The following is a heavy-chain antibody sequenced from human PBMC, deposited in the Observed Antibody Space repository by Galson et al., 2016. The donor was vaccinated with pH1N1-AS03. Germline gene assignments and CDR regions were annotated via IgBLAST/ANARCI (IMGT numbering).Heavy chain of an antibody. CDR3: AKLRRGPWYLDL. D-gene: IGHD4-17*01. CDR1: GGSIGVSY. Sequence: SETLSLTCTVSGGSIGVSYWSWIRQSPGRGVEWIGYFYYIANTKYNPSLKSRVTISVDTSKNQFSLNLTSVTAADTAVDYCAKLRRGPWYLDLWGRGTMVTVSS. J-gene: IGHJ2*01. CDR2: FYYIANT. V-gene: IGHV4-59*12.